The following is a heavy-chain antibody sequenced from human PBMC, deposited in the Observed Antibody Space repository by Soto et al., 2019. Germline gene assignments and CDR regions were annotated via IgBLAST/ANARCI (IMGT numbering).Heavy chain of an antibody. D-gene: IGHD6-6*01. CDR2: IYHSGST. CDR1: GGSISSGGYS. V-gene: IGHV4-30-2*01. CDR3: PTMGSVYSSSRYFDY. J-gene: IGHJ4*02. Sequence: PSETLSLTCAVSGGSISSGGYSWSWIRQPPGKGLEWIGYIYHSGSTYYNPSLKSRVTISVDRSKNQFSLKLSSETAADTAVYYCPTMGSVYSSSRYFDYWGQGTLVTVSS.